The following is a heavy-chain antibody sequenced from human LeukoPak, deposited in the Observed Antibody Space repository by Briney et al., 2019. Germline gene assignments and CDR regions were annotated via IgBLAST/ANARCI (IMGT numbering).Heavy chain of an antibody. J-gene: IGHJ5*02. CDR3: AREETRGIAARPNWFDP. V-gene: IGHV1-69*13. CDR2: IIPIFGTA. D-gene: IGHD6-6*01. Sequence: ASVKVCCKASGGTFSSYAISWVRPAPGQGLGWMGGIIPIFGTANYAQKFQGRVTITADESTSTAYMEPSSLRSEDTAVYYCAREETRGIAARPNWFDPWGQGTLVTVSS. CDR1: GGTFSSYA.